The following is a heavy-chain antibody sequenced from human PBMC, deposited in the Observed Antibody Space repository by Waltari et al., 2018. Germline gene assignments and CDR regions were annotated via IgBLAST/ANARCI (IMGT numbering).Heavy chain of an antibody. Sequence: QVQLVQSGAEVKKPGASVKISCKTSEYTFTSSYIHWVRQAPGQGLEWMGISNPSVGSTSYAQKFQGRVTMTRDTSTSTVYMELSSLRSEDTAVYYCALDTGALWMDVWGQGTTVTVSS. J-gene: IGHJ6*02. CDR1: EYTFTSSY. V-gene: IGHV1-46*01. D-gene: IGHD2-21*01. CDR2: SNPSVGST. CDR3: ALDTGALWMDV.